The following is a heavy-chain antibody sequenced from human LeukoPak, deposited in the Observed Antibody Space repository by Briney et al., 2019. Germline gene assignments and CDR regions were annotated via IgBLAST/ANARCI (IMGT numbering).Heavy chain of an antibody. V-gene: IGHV3-13*01. J-gene: IGHJ4*02. D-gene: IGHD1-1*01. CDR2: IGTAGDT. CDR1: AFTFSDYD. Sequence: SGGSLRLSCAASAFTFSDYDMHWVRPATGKGLEWVSAIGTAGDTYYTGSMKGRFTISRENAKNSLYLQMNSLRAGDTAVYYCARVAKERVGGVYYFDYWGQRTLVTASS. CDR3: ARVAKERVGGVYYFDY.